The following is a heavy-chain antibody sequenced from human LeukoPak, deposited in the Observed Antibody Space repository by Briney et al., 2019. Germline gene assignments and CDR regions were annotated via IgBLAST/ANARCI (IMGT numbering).Heavy chain of an antibody. D-gene: IGHD6-19*01. CDR1: GFTFSSYA. J-gene: IGHJ6*03. Sequence: GGSLRLSCAASGFTFSSYAMHWVRQAQGTGLEWVAVISYDGSNKYYADSVKGRFTISRDNSKNTLYLQMDSLRAEDTAVYYCARGSNAVAGTTYYYYYMDVWGKGTTVTVSS. V-gene: IGHV3-30*01. CDR3: ARGSNAVAGTTYYYYYMDV. CDR2: ISYDGSNK.